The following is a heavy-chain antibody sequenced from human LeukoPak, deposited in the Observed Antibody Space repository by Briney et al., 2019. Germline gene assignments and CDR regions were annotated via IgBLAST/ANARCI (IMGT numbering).Heavy chain of an antibody. CDR3: ARAPSGCGGTCAFDY. J-gene: IGHJ4*02. D-gene: IGHD2-15*01. CDR2: IYTDGST. Sequence: SETLSLTCTVSGGSTSNSFWSWIRQPAGKGLEWIGRIYTDGSTNSNPSLRSRLTMSLDTSKNQFSLKLTSVAAADTAVYFCARAPSGCGGTCAFDYWGQGTLVTVSS. CDR1: GGSTSNSF. V-gene: IGHV4-4*07.